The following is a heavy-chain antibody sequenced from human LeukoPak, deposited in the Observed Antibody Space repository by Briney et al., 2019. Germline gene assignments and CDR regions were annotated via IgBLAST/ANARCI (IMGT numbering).Heavy chain of an antibody. Sequence: SETLSLTCAVSGYSISSGYYWGWIRQPPGKGLEWIGSIYHSGSTYYNPSLKSRVTISVDTSKNQFSLKLSSVTAADTAVYYRARGRIVVVVAATNPFDYWGQGTLVTVSS. J-gene: IGHJ4*02. CDR1: GYSISSGYY. D-gene: IGHD2-15*01. CDR3: ARGRIVVVVAATNPFDY. CDR2: IYHSGST. V-gene: IGHV4-38-2*01.